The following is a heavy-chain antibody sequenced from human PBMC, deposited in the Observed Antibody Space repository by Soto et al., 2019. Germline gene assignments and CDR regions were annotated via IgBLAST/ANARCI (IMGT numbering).Heavy chain of an antibody. CDR2: IYYTGLT. CDR1: GGSIISHH. D-gene: IGHD3-10*01. V-gene: IGHV4-59*11. CDR3: ARGVWGGLGSYPDLDWFDS. Sequence: PSETLSLTCTVSGGSIISHHWSWIRQPPGKGLEYIGYIYYTGLTNYNPSVQGRVTISVDTPKNQFSLRLTSVGAADTAVYYCARGVWGGLGSYPDLDWFDSWGQGALVTVSS. J-gene: IGHJ5*01.